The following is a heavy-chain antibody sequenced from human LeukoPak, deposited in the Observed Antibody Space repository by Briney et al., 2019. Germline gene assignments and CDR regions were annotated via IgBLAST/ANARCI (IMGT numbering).Heavy chain of an antibody. D-gene: IGHD3-10*01. CDR2: IYYSGST. Sequence: PSETLSLTCTVSGGSISSSSYYWSWIRQPPGKGLEWIGSIYYSGSTYYNPSLKSRVTISVDTSKNQFSLKLSSVTAADTAVYYCARLSPGALWYFDLWGRGTLVTVSS. CDR3: ARLSPGALWYFDL. J-gene: IGHJ2*01. CDR1: GGSISSSSYY. V-gene: IGHV4-39*01.